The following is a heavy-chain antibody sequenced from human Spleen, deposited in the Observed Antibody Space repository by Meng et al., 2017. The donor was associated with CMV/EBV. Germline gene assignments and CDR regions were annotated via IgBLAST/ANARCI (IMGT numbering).Heavy chain of an antibody. Sequence: SETLSLTCTVSGGSISRSSYYWGWIRLPPGKGLEWIGTFYDSGNSHYNPSLKSRVTISVDTSKNQFSLKLSSVTAADTAVYYCARLRYSYGPRVMDVWGQGTTVTVSS. CDR1: GGSISRSSYY. V-gene: IGHV4-39*07. CDR2: FYDSGNS. D-gene: IGHD5-18*01. CDR3: ARLRYSYGPRVMDV. J-gene: IGHJ6*02.